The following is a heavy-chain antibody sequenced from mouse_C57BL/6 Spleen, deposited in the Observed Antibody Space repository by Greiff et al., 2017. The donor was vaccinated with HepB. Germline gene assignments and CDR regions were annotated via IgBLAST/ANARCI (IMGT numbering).Heavy chain of an antibody. V-gene: IGHV5-15*01. CDR3: ARHDDPYAMDY. CDR1: GFTFSDYG. Sequence: DVQLVESGGGLVQPGGSLKLSCAASGFTFSDYGMAWVRQAPRKGPEWVAFISNLAYSIYYADTVTGRFTISRENAKNTLYLEMSSLRSEDTAMYYCARHDDPYAMDYWGQGTSVTVSS. CDR2: ISNLAYSI. J-gene: IGHJ4*01.